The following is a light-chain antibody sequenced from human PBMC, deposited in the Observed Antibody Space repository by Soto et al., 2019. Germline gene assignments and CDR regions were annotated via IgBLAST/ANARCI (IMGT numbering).Light chain of an antibody. J-gene: IGKJ1*01. V-gene: IGKV3-15*01. CDR3: QQYSTWPRT. CDR1: QSVSSD. CDR2: GAS. Sequence: ETVMTQFPATLSVSPGDRVTLSCRASQSVSSDVAWYQQKPGQSPRLLIFGASTRASSIPVRFTGSRSGTEFSLTISSLQSEDFAVYYCQQYSTWPRTFGQGTKVESK.